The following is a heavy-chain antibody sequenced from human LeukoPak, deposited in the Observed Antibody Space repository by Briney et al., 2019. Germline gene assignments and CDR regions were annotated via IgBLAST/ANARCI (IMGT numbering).Heavy chain of an antibody. V-gene: IGHV3-48*02. D-gene: IGHD6-25*01. CDR2: ISGSSSAI. CDR1: GFAFSSYG. J-gene: IGHJ5*02. Sequence: GGSLRLSCAASGFAFSSYGMNCVRQAPGKGREWGSYISGSSSAIYYAGSVRGRFTVSRDDAKNSLYMQMNSLRDEETALYYCARRVAAAAWDPWGQGTLVTVSS. CDR3: ARRVAAAAWDP.